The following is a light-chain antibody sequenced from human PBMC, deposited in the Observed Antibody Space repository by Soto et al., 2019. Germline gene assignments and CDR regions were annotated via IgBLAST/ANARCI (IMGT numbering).Light chain of an antibody. CDR2: DNN. J-gene: IGLJ2*01. V-gene: IGLV1-40*01. CDR3: QSFDTSLSGFVV. CDR1: SSNIGAGYD. Sequence: QSVLTQPPSMSGAPGQRVTISCTGSSSNIGAGYDVQWYQQHPGTAPKLLIFDNNNRPSGVPDRFSGSKSDTSASLAITGLQAEDEADYYCQSFDTSLSGFVVFGGGTKLTVL.